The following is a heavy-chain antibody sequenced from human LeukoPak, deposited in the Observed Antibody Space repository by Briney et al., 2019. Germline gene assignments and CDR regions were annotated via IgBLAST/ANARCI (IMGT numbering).Heavy chain of an antibody. J-gene: IGHJ6*02. CDR1: GYTFTGYY. CDR2: INPNSGST. V-gene: IGHV1-2*02. D-gene: IGHD3-3*01. CDR3: ARAYDFWSGYIRYYYYYGMDV. Sequence: ASVKVSCKASGYTFTGYYMHWVRQAPGQGLEWMGWINPNSGSTNYAQKFQGRVTMTRDTSISTAYMELSRLRSDDTAVYYCARAYDFWSGYIRYYYYYGMDVWGQGTTVTVSS.